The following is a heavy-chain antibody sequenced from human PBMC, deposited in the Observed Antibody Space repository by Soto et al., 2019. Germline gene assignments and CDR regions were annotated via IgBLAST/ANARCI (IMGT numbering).Heavy chain of an antibody. J-gene: IGHJ4*02. D-gene: IGHD3-10*01. CDR3: ARDRGDGYNIFDY. Sequence: PSETLSLTCTVSGGSLSSGGYYWSWIRQHPGKGLEWIGYIYYSGSTYYNPSLKSRVTISVDTSKNQFSLKLSSVTAADKAVYYCARDRGDGYNIFDYWGQGTLVTSPQ. CDR2: IYYSGST. V-gene: IGHV4-31*03. CDR1: GGSLSSGGYY.